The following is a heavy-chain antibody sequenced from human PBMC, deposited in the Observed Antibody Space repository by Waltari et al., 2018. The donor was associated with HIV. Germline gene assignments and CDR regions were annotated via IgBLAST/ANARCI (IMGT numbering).Heavy chain of an antibody. CDR2: IYPGDSET. Sequence: EVYLEQSGPEVKKPGESLKISCKISGYDFASHWIGWVRHTPGKGLESVAIIYPGDSETSYSPPFQGRVTVSVDKSLTTAYLHWTRLRASDTAIYYCARVPFGDYFDSWGQGTLVTVSS. J-gene: IGHJ4*02. V-gene: IGHV5-51*03. CDR3: ARVPFGDYFDS. D-gene: IGHD3-10*01. CDR1: GYDFASHW.